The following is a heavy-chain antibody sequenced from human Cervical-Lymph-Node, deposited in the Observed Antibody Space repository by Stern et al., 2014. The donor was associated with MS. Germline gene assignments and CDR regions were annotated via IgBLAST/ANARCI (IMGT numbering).Heavy chain of an antibody. CDR1: NGSISTYY. V-gene: IGHV4-59*08. Sequence: VQLVESGPGLLKPSETLSLTCTISNGSISTYYWSWLRQPPGKGLEWIGYLHFSGSSNYNPSLKSRVTISVDTSKNQLSLMLRSGTAADTAVYYCARGHRARPGYWGQGTLVTVSS. CDR2: LHFSGSS. CDR3: ARGHRARPGY. J-gene: IGHJ4*02. D-gene: IGHD6-6*01.